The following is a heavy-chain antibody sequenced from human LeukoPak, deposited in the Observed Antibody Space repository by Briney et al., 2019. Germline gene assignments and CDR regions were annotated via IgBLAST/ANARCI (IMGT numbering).Heavy chain of an antibody. D-gene: IGHD1-26*01. J-gene: IGHJ4*02. V-gene: IGHV3-64*01. CDR2: ISSNGGST. CDR3: ARVPRGGSYWFDY. Sequence: GGSLRLSCAASGFTFSSYAMHWVRQAPGKGLEYVSAISSNGGSTYYANSVKGRFTISRDNSKNTPYLQMGSLRAEDMAVYYCARVPRGGSYWFDYWGQGTLVTVSS. CDR1: GFTFSSYA.